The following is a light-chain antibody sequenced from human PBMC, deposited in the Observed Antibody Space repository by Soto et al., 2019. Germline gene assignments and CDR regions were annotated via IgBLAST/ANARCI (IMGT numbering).Light chain of an antibody. CDR3: SSYTSSIVV. CDR2: EVS. Sequence: QSALTQPASVSGSPGQSVTISCTGTRSDVGGYNYVSWYQQHPGKAPKLMIYEVSNRPSGVSNRFSGSKSGNTASLTISGLQAEDEADYYCSSYTSSIVVFGGRTKLTVL. J-gene: IGLJ2*01. CDR1: RSDVGGYNY. V-gene: IGLV2-14*01.